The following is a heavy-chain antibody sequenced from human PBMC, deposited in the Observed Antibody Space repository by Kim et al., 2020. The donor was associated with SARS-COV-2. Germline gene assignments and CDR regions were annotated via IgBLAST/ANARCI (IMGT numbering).Heavy chain of an antibody. CDR3: ARAHSGYDFWGMDV. Sequence: SVKGRFTISSDNSKNALYLQMNSLRAEDTAVYYCARAHSGYDFWGMDVWGQGTTVTVSS. J-gene: IGHJ6*02. V-gene: IGHV3-30*07. D-gene: IGHD5-12*01.